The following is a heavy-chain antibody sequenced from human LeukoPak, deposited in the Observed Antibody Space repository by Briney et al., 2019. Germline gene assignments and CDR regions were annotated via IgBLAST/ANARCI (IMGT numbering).Heavy chain of an antibody. D-gene: IGHD6-19*01. V-gene: IGHV3-73*01. J-gene: IGHJ4*02. CDR3: TRLIDRVAGTGGGDY. CDR2: IRSKANGYAT. Sequence: GGSLRLSCAASGFTFSGSAMHWVRQASGKGLEWVGRIRSKANGYATAYAASVKGRFTISRDDSKNTAYLQMNSLKTEDTAVYYCTRLIDRVAGTGGGDYWGQGTLVTVSS. CDR1: GFTFSGSA.